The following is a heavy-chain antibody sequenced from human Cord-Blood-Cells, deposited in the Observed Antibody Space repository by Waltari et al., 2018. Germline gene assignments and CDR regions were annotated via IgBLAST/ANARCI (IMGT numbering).Heavy chain of an antibody. D-gene: IGHD3-22*01. V-gene: IGHV1-24*01. J-gene: IGHJ5*02. CDR3: ATEAPDSSGYYYWFDP. CDR1: GYTLTELS. CDR2: FDPEDGET. Sequence: VKVSCKVSGYTLTELSMHWVRQAPGKGLEWMGGFDPEDGETIYAQKFQGRVTMTEDTSTDTAYMELSSLRSEDTAVYYCATEAPDSSGYYYWFDPWGQGTLVTVSS.